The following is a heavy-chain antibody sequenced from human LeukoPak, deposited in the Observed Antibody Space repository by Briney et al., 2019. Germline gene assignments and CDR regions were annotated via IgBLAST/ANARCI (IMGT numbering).Heavy chain of an antibody. CDR1: GYTLTELS. V-gene: IGHV1-24*01. CDR3: ATPGRGSYLIYFDY. Sequence: ASVKVSCKVSGYTLTELSMHWVRQAPGKGLEWMGGFDPEDGETIYAQKFQGRVTMTEDTSTDTAYMELSSLRSEDTAVYYCATPGRGSYLIYFDYWGQGTLVTVSS. J-gene: IGHJ4*02. CDR2: FDPEDGET. D-gene: IGHD1-26*01.